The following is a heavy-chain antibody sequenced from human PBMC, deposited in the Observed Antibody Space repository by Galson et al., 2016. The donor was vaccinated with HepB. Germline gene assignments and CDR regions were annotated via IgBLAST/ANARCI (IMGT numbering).Heavy chain of an antibody. CDR1: GGSISSTNW. CDR3: ARGRSGGAVADYNYYGMDV. D-gene: IGHD6-19*01. J-gene: IGHJ6*02. V-gene: IGHV4-4*02. Sequence: ETLSLTCAVSGGSISSTNWWSWVRQPPGKGLEWIGEIYLSGSTNYNPSLKSRVTLSVDTSKNQFSLKVTSVTAADTAVYYCARGRSGGAVADYNYYGMDVWGQGTTVTVSS. CDR2: IYLSGST.